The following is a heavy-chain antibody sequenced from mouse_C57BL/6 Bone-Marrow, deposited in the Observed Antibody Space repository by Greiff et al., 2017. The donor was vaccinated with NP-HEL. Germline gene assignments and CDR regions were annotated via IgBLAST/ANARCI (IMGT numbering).Heavy chain of an antibody. D-gene: IGHD1-1*01. CDR1: GYTFTSYW. J-gene: IGHJ1*03. Sequence: VQLQQSGAELVKPEASVKLSCKASGYTFTSYWMQWVKQRPGQGLEWIGEIDPSDSYTNYNQKFKGKATLTVDTSSSTAYMQLSSLTSEDSAVYYCARGINYGSSYWYFDVWGTGTTVTVSS. CDR3: ARGINYGSSYWYFDV. V-gene: IGHV1-50*01. CDR2: IDPSDSYT.